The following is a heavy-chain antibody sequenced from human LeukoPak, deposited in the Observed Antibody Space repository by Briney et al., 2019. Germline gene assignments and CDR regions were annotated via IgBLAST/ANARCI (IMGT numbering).Heavy chain of an antibody. CDR2: IWYDGSNK. Sequence: LRLSCAASGFTFSSYGMHWVRQAPGKGLEWVAVIWYDGSNKYYADSVKGRFTISRDNSKNTLYLQMNSLRAEDTAVYYCARNYYDGSGYSDYFDYWGQGTLVTVSS. CDR3: ARNYYDGSGYSDYFDY. D-gene: IGHD3-22*01. V-gene: IGHV3-33*01. J-gene: IGHJ4*02. CDR1: GFTFSSYG.